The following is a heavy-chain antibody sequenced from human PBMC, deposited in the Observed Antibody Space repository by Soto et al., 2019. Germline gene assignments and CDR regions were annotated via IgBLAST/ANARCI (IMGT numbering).Heavy chain of an antibody. V-gene: IGHV1-18*01. CDR3: ARDVGWEPPAVGMDV. D-gene: IGHD1-26*01. CDR1: GYTFTSYG. CDR2: ISAYNGNT. J-gene: IGHJ6*02. Sequence: QVQLVQSGAEVKKPGASVKVSCKASGYTFTSYGISWVRQAPGQGLEWMGWISAYNGNTNYAQKRQSRVTMNTDTSTSTAYMELRSLRSGDTAVYYCARDVGWEPPAVGMDVWGQGTTVTVSS.